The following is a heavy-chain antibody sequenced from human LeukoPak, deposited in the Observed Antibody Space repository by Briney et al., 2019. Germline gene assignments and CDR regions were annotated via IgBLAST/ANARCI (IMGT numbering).Heavy chain of an antibody. D-gene: IGHD6-13*01. Sequence: ASVKVSCKASGGTFSSYAISWVRQAPGQGLEWMGWISAYNGNTNYAQKLQGRVTMTTDTSTSTAYMELRSLRSDDTAVYYCARGSIAAAGPVMGYWGQGTLVTVSS. CDR2: ISAYNGNT. CDR1: GGTFSSYA. CDR3: ARGSIAAAGPVMGY. J-gene: IGHJ4*02. V-gene: IGHV1-18*01.